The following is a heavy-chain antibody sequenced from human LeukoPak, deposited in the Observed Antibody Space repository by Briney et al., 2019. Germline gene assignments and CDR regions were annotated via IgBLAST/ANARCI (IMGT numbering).Heavy chain of an antibody. J-gene: IGHJ6*02. V-gene: IGHV1-8*01. CDR1: GYTFTNYD. CDR2: MNPNSGNT. D-gene: IGHD5/OR15-5a*01. CDR3: ARAGFVSTTYYYYGMDV. Sequence: ASVKVSCKASGYTFTNYDINWVRQATGQGLEWVGWMNPNSGNTDYAQKFQGRVTMTRNTSISTAYMELSSLRSEDTAVYYCARAGFVSTTYYYYGMDVWGQGTTVTVSS.